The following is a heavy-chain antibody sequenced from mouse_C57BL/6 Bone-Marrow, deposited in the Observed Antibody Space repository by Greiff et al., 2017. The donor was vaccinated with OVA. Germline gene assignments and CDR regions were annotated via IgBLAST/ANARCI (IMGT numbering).Heavy chain of an antibody. D-gene: IGHD1-1*01. CDR1: GYTFTSYW. V-gene: IGHV1-69*01. CDR3: ARDTTVPYWYFDV. Sequence: QVQLQQPGAELVMPGASVKLSCKASGYTFTSYWMHWVKQRPGQGLEWIGEIDPSDSYTNYNQKFKGKSTLTVDKSSSTAYMHLSSLTSEDSAVYYCARDTTVPYWYFDVWGTGTTVTVSS. J-gene: IGHJ1*03. CDR2: IDPSDSYT.